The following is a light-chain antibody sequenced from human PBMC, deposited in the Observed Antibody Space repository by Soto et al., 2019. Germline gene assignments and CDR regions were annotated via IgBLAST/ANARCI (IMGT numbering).Light chain of an antibody. CDR3: QQYGSSVT. J-gene: IGKJ4*01. Sequence: EVVLTQSPATLSLSPGEGATLSCRASQSIGNYLAWYQQKPGQAPRLLIYATSNRATGTPDRFSGSGSGTDFTLTITRLEPEYSALYYCQQYGSSVTVGGGTKVE. CDR2: ATS. CDR1: QSIGNY. V-gene: IGKV3-20*01.